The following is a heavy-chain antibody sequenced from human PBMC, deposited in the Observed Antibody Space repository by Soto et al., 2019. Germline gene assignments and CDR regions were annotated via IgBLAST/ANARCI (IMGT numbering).Heavy chain of an antibody. D-gene: IGHD2-21*02. V-gene: IGHV3-7*03. CDR3: ARGDYGGDSGAY. CDR1: GFTFSNFW. CDR2: IKQGGSEK. Sequence: PGGSLRLSCAASGFTFSNFWMTWVRQAPGKGLEWVANIKQGGSEKYYVDSVEGRFTVSRDNARDLLYLQMNSLGAEDTAIYYCARGDYGGDSGAYWGQGTQVTVSS. J-gene: IGHJ4*02.